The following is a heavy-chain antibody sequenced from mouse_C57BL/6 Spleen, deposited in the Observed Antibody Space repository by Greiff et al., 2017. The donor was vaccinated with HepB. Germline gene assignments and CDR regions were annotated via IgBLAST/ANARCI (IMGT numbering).Heavy chain of an antibody. V-gene: IGHV1-26*01. CDR1: GYTFTDYY. Sequence: VQLQQSGPELVKPGASVKISCKASGYTFTDYYMNWVKQSHGKSLEWIGDINPNNGGTSYNQKFKGKATLTVDKSSSTAYMELRSLTSEDSAVYYCARSGYYYGSRGGAMDYWGQGTSVTVSS. D-gene: IGHD1-1*01. CDR2: INPNNGGT. J-gene: IGHJ4*01. CDR3: ARSGYYYGSRGGAMDY.